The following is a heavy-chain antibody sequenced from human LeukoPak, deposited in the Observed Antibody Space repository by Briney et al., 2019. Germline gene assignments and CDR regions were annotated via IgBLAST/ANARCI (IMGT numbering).Heavy chain of an antibody. CDR1: GGSISSGSYY. CDR2: IYTSGSP. Sequence: SETLSLTCTVSGGSISSGSYYWSWIRQHAGEGLEWIGRIYTSGSPNYNPSLKGRVTISVDTSKNQFSLKLSSVTAADTAVYYCAREALRITIFGVVNINLYYYYMDVWGKGTTVTVSS. D-gene: IGHD3-3*01. J-gene: IGHJ6*03. V-gene: IGHV4-61*02. CDR3: AREALRITIFGVVNINLYYYYMDV.